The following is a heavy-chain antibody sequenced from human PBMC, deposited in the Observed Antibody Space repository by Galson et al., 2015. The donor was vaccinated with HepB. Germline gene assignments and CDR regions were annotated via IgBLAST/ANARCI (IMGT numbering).Heavy chain of an antibody. CDR1: GFIFDDYT. J-gene: IGHJ4*02. D-gene: IGHD3-9*01. CDR3: AKDLTYDILTGYPDY. Sequence: SLRLSCAASGFIFDDYTMHWVRQAPGKGLEWVSLISWDGGSAYYADSVKGRFTISRDNSKNSLYLQMNSLRTEDTAFSYCAKDLTYDILTGYPDYWGQGTLVTVSS. CDR2: ISWDGGSA. V-gene: IGHV3-43*01.